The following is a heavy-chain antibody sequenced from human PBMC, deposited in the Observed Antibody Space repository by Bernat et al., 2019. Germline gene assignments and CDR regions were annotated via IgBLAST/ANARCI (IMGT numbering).Heavy chain of an antibody. CDR1: GFTFSDYY. CDR3: ARPYCSGGTCWMEH. Sequence: QVQLVESGGGLVKPGGSLRLSCEASGFTFSDYYMNWVRQAPGKGLEWISYIGSSSYTSYADSVKGRFTISRDNAENSLFLQMNSLRAEDTAVYYCARPYCSGGTCWMEHWGQGTLVTVSS. D-gene: IGHD2-15*01. CDR2: IGSSSYT. V-gene: IGHV3-11*06. J-gene: IGHJ1*01.